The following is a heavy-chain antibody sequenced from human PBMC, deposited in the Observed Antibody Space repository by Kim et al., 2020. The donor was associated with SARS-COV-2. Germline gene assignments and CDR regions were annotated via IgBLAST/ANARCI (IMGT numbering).Heavy chain of an antibody. J-gene: IGHJ3*02. D-gene: IGHD3-22*01. Sequence: ASVKVSCKASGYTFTGYYMHWVRQAPGQGLEWMGRINPNSGGTNYAQKFQGRVTMTRDTSISTAYMELSRLRSDDTAVYYCARDRLLYYYDSSADAFDIWGQGTMVTVSS. CDR3: ARDRLLYYYDSSADAFDI. CDR2: INPNSGGT. V-gene: IGHV1-2*06. CDR1: GYTFTGYY.